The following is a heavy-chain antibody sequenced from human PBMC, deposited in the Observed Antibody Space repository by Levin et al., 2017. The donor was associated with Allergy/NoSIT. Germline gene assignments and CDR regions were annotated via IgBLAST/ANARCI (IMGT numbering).Heavy chain of an antibody. V-gene: IGHV3-23*01. Sequence: GESLKISCAASGFTFNAYGMTWVRQAPGKGLEWIAGIGGSGHSTYYADSVKGRFTVSRDNSKNTLYLQMNNLRADDTALYYCAKGKGIPIYGVVYPMDVWGQGTTVTVSS. CDR2: IGGSGHST. CDR1: GFTFNAYG. D-gene: IGHD3-3*01. J-gene: IGHJ6*02. CDR3: AKGKGIPIYGVVYPMDV.